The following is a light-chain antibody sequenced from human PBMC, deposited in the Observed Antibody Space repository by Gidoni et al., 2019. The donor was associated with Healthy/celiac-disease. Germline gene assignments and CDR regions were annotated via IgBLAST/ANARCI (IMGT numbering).Light chain of an antibody. V-gene: IGLV1-40*01. J-gene: IGLJ3*02. CDR3: QSYDSSLSGSV. CDR2: GNS. Sequence: QSVLTQPPSVSGAPGQRVTIACTGSSPHIGAGYDVHWYQQLPVTAPKLLIYGNSNRPSGVPDRFSGSKSGTSASLAITGLQAEDEADYYCQSYDSSLSGSVFGGGTKLTVL. CDR1: SPHIGAGYD.